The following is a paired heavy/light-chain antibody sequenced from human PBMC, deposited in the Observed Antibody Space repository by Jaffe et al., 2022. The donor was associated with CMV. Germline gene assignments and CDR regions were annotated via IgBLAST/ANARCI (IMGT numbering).Heavy chain of an antibody. V-gene: IGHV4-39*01. CDR1: GGSISSSHFY. J-gene: IGHJ3*02. CDR3: ATTTMGGAWYTSGFDI. CDR2: IHYSGST. D-gene: IGHD6-19*01. Sequence: QLQLQESGPGLVKPSETLSLTCTVSGGSISSSHFYWDWIRQPPGKGLEWIGNIHYSGSTKYNPSLKSRVTISGDTSKNQFSLNLSSVTAADTALYYCATTTMGGAWYTSGFDIWGQGTTVTVSS.
Light chain of an antibody. V-gene: IGKV3D-15*01. CDR1: QGISNN. CDR3: QQYNNWPLT. CDR2: GAS. Sequence: EIVMTQSPATLSVSPGERVTLSCRASQGISNNLGWYQQKPGQAPRLLIYGASTGATGIPARFSGSGSGTDFTLTISSLQSEDFAVYYCQQYNNWPLTFGGGTKVEIK. J-gene: IGKJ4*01.